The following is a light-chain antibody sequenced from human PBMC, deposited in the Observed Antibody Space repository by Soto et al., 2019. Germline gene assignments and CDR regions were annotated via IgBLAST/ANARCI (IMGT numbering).Light chain of an antibody. CDR1: SSNIGAGYD. CDR2: GNS. Sequence: QAVVTQPPSVSGAPWQRVTISCTGSSSNIGAGYDVHWYQQLPGTAPKLLIYGNSNRPSGVPDRFSGSKSGTSASLAITGLQAEDEADYYCQSYDSSLSAHVVFGGGTKLTVL. V-gene: IGLV1-40*01. CDR3: QSYDSSLSAHVV. J-gene: IGLJ2*01.